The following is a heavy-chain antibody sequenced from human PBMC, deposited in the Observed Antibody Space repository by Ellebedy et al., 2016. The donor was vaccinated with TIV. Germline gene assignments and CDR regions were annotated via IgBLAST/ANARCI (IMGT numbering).Heavy chain of an antibody. D-gene: IGHD6-13*01. Sequence: MPSETLSLTCAVYGGSFSGYYWSWIRQPPGKGLEWIGEINHSGSTNYNPSLKSRVTISVDTSKNQFSLKLSSVTAADTAVYYCARGGVSLQPVLYFDYWGQGTLVTVSS. CDR2: INHSGST. V-gene: IGHV4-34*01. CDR1: GGSFSGYY. CDR3: ARGGVSLQPVLYFDY. J-gene: IGHJ4*02.